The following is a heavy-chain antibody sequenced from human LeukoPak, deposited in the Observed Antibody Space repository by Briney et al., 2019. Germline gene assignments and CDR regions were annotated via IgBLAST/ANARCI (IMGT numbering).Heavy chain of an antibody. CDR3: ARGRY. V-gene: IGHV3-7*01. J-gene: IGHJ4*02. CDR1: GFTFSSHA. CDR2: IKHDGSDK. Sequence: GGSLRLSCAASGFTFSSHAMSWVRQTPGKGLEWVANIKHDGSDKYYVDSVKGRFTISRDNAKNSLYLQMNSLRAEDTAVYYCARGRYWGQGTLVTVSS.